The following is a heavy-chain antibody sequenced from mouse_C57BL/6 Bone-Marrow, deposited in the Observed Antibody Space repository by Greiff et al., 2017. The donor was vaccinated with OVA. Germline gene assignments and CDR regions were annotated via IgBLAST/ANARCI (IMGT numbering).Heavy chain of an antibody. J-gene: IGHJ2*01. CDR2: IHPNSGST. CDR3: ATLDSSGPSYYFDY. Sequence: QVQLKQPGAELVKPGASVKLSCKASGYTFTSYWMHWVKQRPGQGLEWIGMIHPNSGSTNYNEKFKSKATLTVDKSSSTAYMQLSSLTSEDSAVYYCATLDSSGPSYYFDYWGQGTTLTVSS. CDR1: GYTFTSYW. V-gene: IGHV1-64*01. D-gene: IGHD3-2*02.